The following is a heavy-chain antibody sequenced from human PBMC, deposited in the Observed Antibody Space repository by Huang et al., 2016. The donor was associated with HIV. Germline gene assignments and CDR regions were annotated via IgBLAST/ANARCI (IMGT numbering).Heavy chain of an antibody. V-gene: IGHV1-18*01. J-gene: IGHJ4*02. D-gene: IGHD6-19*01. CDR3: ARDRGAVAGTSPGY. Sequence: QVQLVQSGAEVKKPGASVKVSCKGSGYTFTSYGISWVRQAPGQGLEWMGCISAYNGHTNYAQKLQGRVTMTTETSTSTAYMELRSRRSDDTAVYYCARDRGAVAGTSPGYWGQGTLVTVSS. CDR2: ISAYNGHT. CDR1: GYTFTSYG.